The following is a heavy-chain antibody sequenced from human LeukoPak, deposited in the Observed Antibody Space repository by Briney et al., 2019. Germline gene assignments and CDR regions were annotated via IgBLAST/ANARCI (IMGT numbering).Heavy chain of an antibody. J-gene: IGHJ4*02. CDR1: GFTFRSYY. CDR2: ISSDGSST. D-gene: IGHD2-2*01. V-gene: IGHV3-74*01. CDR3: ARVSVCSSASCYSVLDY. Sequence: GGSLRLSCAASGFTFRSYYMHWVRQTPGKGLVWVSRISSDGSSTSYADSVKGRFTISRDNAKNTLHLQMNRLSLEDTAVYYCARVSVCSSASCYSVLDYLGQGTLVTVSS.